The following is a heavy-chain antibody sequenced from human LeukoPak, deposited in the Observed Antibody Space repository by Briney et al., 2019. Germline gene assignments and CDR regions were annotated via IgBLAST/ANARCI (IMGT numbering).Heavy chain of an antibody. CDR3: ARDIGKWRGYYYGHDY. CDR2: IGSSGSPI. V-gene: IGHV3-11*04. J-gene: IGHJ4*02. CDR1: GFIFSDYY. D-gene: IGHD3-22*01. Sequence: TSGGSLRLSCGASGFIFSDYYMSWIRQAPGKGLEWVSYIGSSGSPIYYADSVKGRFTISRDNAKNSLYLQMNSLRAEDTAVYYCARDIGKWRGYYYGHDYWGQGTLVTVSS.